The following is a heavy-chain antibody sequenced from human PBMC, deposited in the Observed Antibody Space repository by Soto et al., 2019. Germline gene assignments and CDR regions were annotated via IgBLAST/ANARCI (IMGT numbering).Heavy chain of an antibody. CDR2: IIGSVGST. V-gene: IGHV1-69*06. J-gene: IGHJ4*02. D-gene: IGHD1-1*01. CDR3: AAGWRVTFNEVDY. Sequence: QVQLVQSWAEVKQPGSSVKLTCTASGGIFSRSGTFSSFAISWVRQAPGQGLEWMGGIIGSVGSTTYAQRFQGRITLTADKSANSAFMELSSRRSEDTVIYYCAAGWRVTFNEVDYRGPGTLVTVSS. CDR1: GGIFSRSGTFSSFA.